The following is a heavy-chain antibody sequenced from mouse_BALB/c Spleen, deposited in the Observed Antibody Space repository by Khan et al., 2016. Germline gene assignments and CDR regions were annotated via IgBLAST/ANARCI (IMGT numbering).Heavy chain of an antibody. V-gene: IGHV14-3*02. D-gene: IGHD1-1*01. CDR2: IDPANGTT. J-gene: IGHJ2*01. CDR1: GFNIKDTF. CDR3: ARRGPIYYYGSTYGY. Sequence: VQLQQSGAELVKPGASVKLSCTASGFNIKDTFMHWVKQRPEQGLEWIGRIDPANGTTRYDPKFQGKATITADTTSNTAYLQLSSLTSEDTAVYYCARRGPIYYYGSTYGYWGQGTTLTVSS.